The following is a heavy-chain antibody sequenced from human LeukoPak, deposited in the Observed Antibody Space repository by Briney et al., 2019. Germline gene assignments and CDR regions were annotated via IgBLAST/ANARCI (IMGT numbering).Heavy chain of an antibody. CDR2: VYYSGCT. CDR1: GGSIRSSSDY. CDR3: ARHGANDYGSGSYDIDY. V-gene: IGHV4-39*01. Sequence: PSETLSLTCSVSGGSIRSSSDYWVWIRQPPGRGLVWFGSVYYSGCTYYNRSLKCRGPISVGTSKSQFSLKLSSVPAAGTAVYYGARHGANDYGSGSYDIDYWGQGTLVTVSS. J-gene: IGHJ4*02. D-gene: IGHD3-10*01.